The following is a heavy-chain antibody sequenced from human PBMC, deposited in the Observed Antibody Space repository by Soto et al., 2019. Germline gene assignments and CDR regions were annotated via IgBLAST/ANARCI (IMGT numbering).Heavy chain of an antibody. CDR1: GGSFSGYY. J-gene: IGHJ6*02. Sequence: PSETLSLTCAVYGGSFSGYYWSWIRQPPGKGLEWIGEINHSGSTNYNPSLKSRVTISVDTSKNQFSLKLSSVTAADTAVYYCALVRPSGGVARGYYGMDVWGQGTTVTVSS. CDR3: ALVRPSGGVARGYYGMDV. CDR2: INHSGST. D-gene: IGHD3-3*01. V-gene: IGHV4-34*01.